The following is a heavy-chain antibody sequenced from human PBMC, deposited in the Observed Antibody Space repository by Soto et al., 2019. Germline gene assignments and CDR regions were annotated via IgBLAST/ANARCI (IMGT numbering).Heavy chain of an antibody. Sequence: QVQLVQSGAEVKKPGSSVKVSCKASGGTFSSYAISWVRQAPGQGLEWMGGIIPIFGTANYAQKFQGRVTITADESTSTAYMGLSSLRSEDTAVYYCAGGDDYGDYVHPHGMDVWGQGTTVTVSS. CDR1: GGTFSSYA. CDR3: AGGDDYGDYVHPHGMDV. J-gene: IGHJ6*02. V-gene: IGHV1-69*12. D-gene: IGHD4-17*01. CDR2: IIPIFGTA.